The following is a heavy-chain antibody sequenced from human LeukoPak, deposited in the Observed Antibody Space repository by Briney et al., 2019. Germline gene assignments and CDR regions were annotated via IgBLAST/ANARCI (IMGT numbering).Heavy chain of an antibody. J-gene: IGHJ4*02. CDR3: ARVRYNWNRDFDY. CDR1: GYSLTSGHF. CDR2: IFHTGST. V-gene: IGHV4-38-2*02. D-gene: IGHD1-20*01. Sequence: NASETLSLTCTVSGYSLTSGHFWGWIRQPPGKGLEWIGSIFHTGSTYYNPSLKSRVTFSVDTSKNQFSLRLNSVTAADTALYYCARVRYNWNRDFDYWGQGTLVTVSS.